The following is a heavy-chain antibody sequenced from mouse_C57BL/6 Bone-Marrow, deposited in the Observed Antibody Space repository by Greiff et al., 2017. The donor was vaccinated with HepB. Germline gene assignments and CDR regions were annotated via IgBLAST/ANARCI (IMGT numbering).Heavy chain of an antibody. CDR3: ARGNYGSSYDWFAY. J-gene: IGHJ3*01. CDR2: IDPSDSYT. V-gene: IGHV1-69*01. D-gene: IGHD1-1*01. CDR1: GYTFTSYW. Sequence: QVQLQQPGAELVMPGASVKLSCKASGYTFTSYWMHWVKQRPGQGLEWIGEIDPSDSYTNYNQKFKGKSTLTVDKSSSTAYMQPSSLTSEDSAVYYCARGNYGSSYDWFAYWGQGTLVTVSA.